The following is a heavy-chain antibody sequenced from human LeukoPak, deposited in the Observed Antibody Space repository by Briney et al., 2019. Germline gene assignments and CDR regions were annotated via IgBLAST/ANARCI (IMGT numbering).Heavy chain of an antibody. D-gene: IGHD1-26*01. V-gene: IGHV3-23*01. J-gene: IGHJ4*02. CDR1: GFTFSSYA. Sequence: HGGSLRLSCAASGFTFSSYAMSWVRQAPGKGLEWVSAISGSGGSTYYADSVKGRFTISRDNSKNTLYLQMNSLRAEDTAVYYCAKRERGSYSLDYWGQGTLVTVSS. CDR3: AKRERGSYSLDY. CDR2: ISGSGGST.